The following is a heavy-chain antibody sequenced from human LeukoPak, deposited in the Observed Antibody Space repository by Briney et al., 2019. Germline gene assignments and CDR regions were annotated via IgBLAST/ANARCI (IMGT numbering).Heavy chain of an antibody. CDR3: ARDRALYLDY. D-gene: IGHD2-15*01. CDR1: GFTFRDYG. CDR2: VYSDGSNE. V-gene: IGHV3-30*02. Sequence: GGSLRLSCSASGFTFRDYGIHWVRQAPGKGLEWVAIVYSDGSNEYYADSGKGRFTVSRDNSKNTVFLQMSSLRTEDTAIYYCARDRALYLDYWGQGTLVTVSS. J-gene: IGHJ4*02.